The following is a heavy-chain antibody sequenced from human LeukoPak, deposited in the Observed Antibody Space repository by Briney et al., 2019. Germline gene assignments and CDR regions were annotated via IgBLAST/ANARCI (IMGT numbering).Heavy chain of an antibody. V-gene: IGHV3-11*01. J-gene: IGHJ4*02. CDR3: ARDRGIVATSSAY. CDR2: ISSSGSTI. Sequence: GGSLRPSCAASGFTFSDYYMSWIRQAPGKGLEWVSYISSSGSTIYYADSVEGRFTISRDNAKNSLYLQMNSLRAEDTAVYYCARDRGIVATSSAYWGQGTLVTVSS. D-gene: IGHD2/OR15-2a*01. CDR1: GFTFSDYY.